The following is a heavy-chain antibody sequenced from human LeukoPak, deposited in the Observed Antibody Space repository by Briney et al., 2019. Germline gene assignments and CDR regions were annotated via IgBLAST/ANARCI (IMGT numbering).Heavy chain of an antibody. Sequence: PSETLSLTCTVSGGSISSYYWSWIRQPPGKGLEWIGYIYYSGSTNYNPSLKSRVTISVDTSKNQFSLKLSSVTAADTAVYYCARGRTYYYGSGSYVDYWGQGTLVTVSS. V-gene: IGHV4-59*12. D-gene: IGHD3-10*01. CDR3: ARGRTYYYGSGSYVDY. J-gene: IGHJ4*02. CDR1: GGSISSYY. CDR2: IYYSGST.